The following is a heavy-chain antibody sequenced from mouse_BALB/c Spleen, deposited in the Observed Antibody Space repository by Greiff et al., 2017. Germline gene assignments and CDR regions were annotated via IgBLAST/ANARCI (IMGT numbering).Heavy chain of an antibody. V-gene: IGHV5-15*02. CDR3: ARGGHHGGMDY. D-gene: IGHD6-1*01. J-gene: IGHJ4*01. Sequence: EVHLVESGGGLVQPGGSRKLSCAASGFTFSDYGMSWVRQAPGKGPEWVAFISNLAYSIYYADTVTGRFTISRENAKNTLYLEMSSLRSEDTAMYYCARGGHHGGMDYWGQGTSVTVSS. CDR1: GFTFSDYG. CDR2: ISNLAYSI.